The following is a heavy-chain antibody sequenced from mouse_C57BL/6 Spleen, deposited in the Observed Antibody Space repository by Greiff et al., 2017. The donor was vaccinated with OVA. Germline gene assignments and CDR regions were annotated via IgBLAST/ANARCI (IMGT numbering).Heavy chain of an antibody. CDR3: ARRGYYYGSSYAMDY. CDR2: ISSGSSTI. CDR1: GFTFSDYG. D-gene: IGHD1-1*01. J-gene: IGHJ4*01. V-gene: IGHV5-17*01. Sequence: EVKLVESRGGLVKPGGSLKLSCAASGFTFSDYGMHWVRQAPEKGLEWVAYISSGSSTIYYADTVKGRFTISRDNAKNTLFLQMTSLRSEDTAMYYCARRGYYYGSSYAMDYWGQGTSVTVSS.